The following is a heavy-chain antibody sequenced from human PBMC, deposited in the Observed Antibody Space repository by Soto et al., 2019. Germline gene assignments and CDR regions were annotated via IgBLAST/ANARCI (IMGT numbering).Heavy chain of an antibody. J-gene: IGHJ6*02. V-gene: IGHV4-4*07. D-gene: IGHD2-21*02. CDR1: GDSIGRFY. CDR2: VYSTGGV. Sequence: QLQLHESGPGLVKPSETLSLTCNVSGDSIGRFYWSWIRQSAGKGLEWIGRVYSTGGVTYNPALKGRVTSSLDRSNNHFSLEMHSVTAADTAVYFCARDISVTGLDIWGRGTRGSVS. CDR3: ARDISVTGLDI.